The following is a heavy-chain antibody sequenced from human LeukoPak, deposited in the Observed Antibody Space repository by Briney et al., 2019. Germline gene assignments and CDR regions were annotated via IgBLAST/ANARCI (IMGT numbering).Heavy chain of an antibody. CDR2: IYCSGST. CDR3: ARANNRVYAYSMDV. D-gene: IGHD5/OR15-5a*01. Sequence: SETLSLTCTVSGGSISSYYWSWIRQPPGKGLEWIGYIYCSGSTNYTPSLKSRVTTSADTSKNQFSLRLSSVTAADTAVYYCARANNRVYAYSMDVWGKGTTVTVYS. CDR1: GGSISSYY. V-gene: IGHV4-59*01. J-gene: IGHJ6*03.